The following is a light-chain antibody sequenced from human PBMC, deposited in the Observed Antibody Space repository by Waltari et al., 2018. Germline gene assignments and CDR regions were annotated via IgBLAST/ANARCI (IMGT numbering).Light chain of an antibody. J-gene: IGKJ2*01. V-gene: IGKV3-15*01. CDR2: GAS. CDR3: QQDNNWPPT. CDR1: QSVSSN. Sequence: EIVMTQSPATLSVSPGERATLPCRASQSVSSNLAWYQQKPGQAPRLLIYGASTRATGSPARFSGSGSGTEFTLTISSLQSEDFAGYYCQQDNNWPPTFGQGTKLEIK.